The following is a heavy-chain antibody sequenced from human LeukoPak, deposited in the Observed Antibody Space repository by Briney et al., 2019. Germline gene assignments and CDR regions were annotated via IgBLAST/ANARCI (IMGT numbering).Heavy chain of an antibody. Sequence: AGESLKISCKGSGYTFTSYWITWVRQMPGKGLEWMGRIDPSDSYTNYSPSFRGHVTISADKSISTAYLQWSSLKASDTAMYYCARHAAIGVPVSVDYWGQGTLVTVSS. CDR1: GYTFTSYW. D-gene: IGHD3-3*01. CDR2: IDPSDSYT. CDR3: ARHAAIGVPVSVDY. J-gene: IGHJ4*02. V-gene: IGHV5-10-1*01.